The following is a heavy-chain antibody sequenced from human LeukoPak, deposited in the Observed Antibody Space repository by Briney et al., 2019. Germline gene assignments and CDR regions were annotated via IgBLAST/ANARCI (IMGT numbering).Heavy chain of an antibody. V-gene: IGHV4-59*01. J-gene: IGHJ6*02. Sequence: SETLSLTCTVSGGSISTYYWSWNRQPPGKGLEWIGYIYYSGTTNYNPSLKSRVTISVDTSKKHFSLKLSSVTAADTAVYYCARDGPLRSLHPDYYYGVDVWGQGTTVTVSS. CDR3: ARDGPLRSLHPDYYYGVDV. CDR1: GGSISTYY. CDR2: IYYSGTT.